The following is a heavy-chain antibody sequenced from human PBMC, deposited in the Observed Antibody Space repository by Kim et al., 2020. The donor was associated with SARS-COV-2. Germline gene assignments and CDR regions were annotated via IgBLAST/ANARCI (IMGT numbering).Heavy chain of an antibody. CDR3: ARDVGYSYGRNFDY. V-gene: IGHV1-8*01. CDR2: MNPNSGNT. Sequence: ASVKVSCKASGYTFTSYDINWVRQATGQGLEWMGWMNPNSGNTGYAQKFQGRVTMTRNTSISTAYMELSSLRSEDTAVYYCARDVGYSYGRNFDYWGQGTLVTVSS. CDR1: GYTFTSYD. D-gene: IGHD5-18*01. J-gene: IGHJ4*02.